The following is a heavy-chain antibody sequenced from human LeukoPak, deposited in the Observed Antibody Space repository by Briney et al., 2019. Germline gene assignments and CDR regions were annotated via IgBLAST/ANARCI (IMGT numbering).Heavy chain of an antibody. CDR2: IYYRSKWYN. Sequence: SQTLSLTCAISGDSVSNNSVAWNWIRHSPSRGLEWLGRIYYRSKWYNDYAVSVKGRITINPETAKNQFSLQLNSVTPEDTAVYYCARDMDYYGSGNYYNSRWFDPWGQGTLVTVSS. CDR1: GDSVSNNSVA. J-gene: IGHJ5*02. V-gene: IGHV6-1*01. CDR3: ARDMDYYGSGNYYNSRWFDP. D-gene: IGHD3-10*01.